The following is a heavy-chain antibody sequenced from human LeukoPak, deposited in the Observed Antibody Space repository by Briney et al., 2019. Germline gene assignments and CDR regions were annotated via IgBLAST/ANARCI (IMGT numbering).Heavy chain of an antibody. Sequence: RAGRSLRLSCAAPGFTFSSYWMNWVGQAPGKGLEWVANIKQDGSEKYYVDSVKGRFTISRDNAKSSLYLQMNSLRVEDTAVYYCATSRTLDHWGQGTLVTVSS. CDR3: ATSRTLDH. J-gene: IGHJ4*02. CDR1: GFTFSSYW. V-gene: IGHV3-7*05. CDR2: IKQDGSEK.